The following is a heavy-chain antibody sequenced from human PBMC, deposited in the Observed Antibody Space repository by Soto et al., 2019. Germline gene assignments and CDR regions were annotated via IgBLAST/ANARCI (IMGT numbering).Heavy chain of an antibody. D-gene: IGHD3-16*01. V-gene: IGHV3-53*01. CDR1: GFTVSHNH. CDR3: AGRLTTAASLDY. J-gene: IGHJ4*02. CDR2: VHGGGST. Sequence: VQLVESGGGLIQPGGSLRLSCAASGFTVSHNHMTWVRQAAGKGLELVSFVHGGGSTSYADSVKGRFTISRDNSNNTLYLQRDSLRAEDTAIYYCAGRLTTAASLDYWGRGTLVTVSS.